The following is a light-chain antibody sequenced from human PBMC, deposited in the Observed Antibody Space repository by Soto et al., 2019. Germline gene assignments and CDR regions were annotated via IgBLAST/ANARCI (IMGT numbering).Light chain of an antibody. J-gene: IGKJ1*01. CDR2: GAS. CDR1: QSVSSSY. V-gene: IGKV3-20*01. CDR3: QQYGSSPLT. Sequence: EIVLTQSPGTLSFSPGASAPLSCRASQSVSSSYLAWYKQKPGQAPRLLIYGASSRATGIPDRFSGSGSGTDLTITISRLEPEDFELYYCQQYGSSPLTFGQGTKVDIK.